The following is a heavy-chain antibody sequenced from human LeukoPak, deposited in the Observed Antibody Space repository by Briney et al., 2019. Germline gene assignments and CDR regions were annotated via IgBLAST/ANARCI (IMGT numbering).Heavy chain of an antibody. CDR2: IYYSGST. D-gene: IGHD6-19*01. CDR3: ARQIAVAGWGAFDY. J-gene: IGHJ4*02. V-gene: IGHV4-39*01. Sequence: PSETLSLTCTVSGGSISSSSYYWGWIRQPPGKGLEWIGSIYYSGSTYYNPFLKSRVTISVDTSKNQFSLKLSSVTAADTAVYYCARQIAVAGWGAFDYWGQGTLVTVSS. CDR1: GGSISSSSYY.